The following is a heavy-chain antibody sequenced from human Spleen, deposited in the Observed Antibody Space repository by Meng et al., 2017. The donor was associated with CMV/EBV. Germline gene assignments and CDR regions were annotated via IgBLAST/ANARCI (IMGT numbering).Heavy chain of an antibody. CDR2: INHRGGT. CDR3: VGEVDY. V-gene: IGHV4-34*01. D-gene: IGHD3-10*01. Sequence: GSLRLSCAVYGGSFSDYSWTWIRQPPGKGLEWIGQINHRGGTTYNPSLKSRVTMSVDSSKDQFSLKLTSLTAADTAIYYRVGEVDYWGQGTLVTVSS. J-gene: IGHJ4*02. CDR1: GGSFSDYS.